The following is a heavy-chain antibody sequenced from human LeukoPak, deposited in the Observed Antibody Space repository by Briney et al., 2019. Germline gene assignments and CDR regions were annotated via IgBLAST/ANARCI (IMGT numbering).Heavy chain of an antibody. CDR3: AKDRLELHDYYMAV. J-gene: IGHJ6*03. V-gene: IGHV3-23*01. Sequence: GGSLRLSCAASGFTLSGYAMSWVRQAPGKGLEWVSAISGSGANTYSVGSVKGRFTISRDNSKNTLFLQMNSLRAEDTAVYYCAKDRLELHDYYMAVWGKGTTVTVSS. CDR2: ISGSGANT. D-gene: IGHD1-7*01. CDR1: GFTLSGYA.